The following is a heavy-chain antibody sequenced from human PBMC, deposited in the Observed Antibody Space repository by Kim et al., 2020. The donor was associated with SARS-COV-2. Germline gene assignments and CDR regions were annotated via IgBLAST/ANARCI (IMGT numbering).Heavy chain of an antibody. CDR1: GGSISSSNW. CDR3: ARGVLSDGYNSPGVYYFDY. CDR2: IYHSGST. V-gene: IGHV4-4*02. J-gene: IGHJ4*02. D-gene: IGHD5-12*01. Sequence: SETLSLTCAVSGGSISSSNWWSWVRQPPGKGLEWIGEIYHSGSTNYNPSLKSRVTISVDKSKNQFSLKLSSVTAADTAVYYCARGVLSDGYNSPGVYYFDYWGQGTLVTVSS.